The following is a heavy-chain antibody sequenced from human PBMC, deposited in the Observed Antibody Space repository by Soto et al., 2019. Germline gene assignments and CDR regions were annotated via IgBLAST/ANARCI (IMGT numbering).Heavy chain of an antibody. V-gene: IGHV5-51*01. CDR1: GYSFTSYW. Sequence: GESLKISCKGSGYSFTSYWIGWVRQMPGKGLEWMGIIYPGDSDTRYSPSFQGQVTISADKSISTAYLQWSSLKASDTAMYYCARHRDSSSSRYYYYMDVWGKGTTVTVSS. J-gene: IGHJ6*03. CDR2: IYPGDSDT. D-gene: IGHD6-6*01. CDR3: ARHRDSSSSRYYYYMDV.